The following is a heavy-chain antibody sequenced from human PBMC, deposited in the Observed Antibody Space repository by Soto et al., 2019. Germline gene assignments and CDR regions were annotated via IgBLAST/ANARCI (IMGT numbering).Heavy chain of an antibody. CDR2: IYYSGST. CDR3: ARDSSGWYSTFDY. J-gene: IGHJ4*02. V-gene: IGHV4-31*01. Sequence: SETLSLTCTVSGGSISSGGYYWSWIRQHPGKGLEWIGYIYYSGSTYYNPSLKSQVTISVDTSKNQFSLKLSSVTAADTAVYYCARDSSGWYSTFDYWGQGTLVTVSS. CDR1: GGSISSGGYY. D-gene: IGHD6-19*01.